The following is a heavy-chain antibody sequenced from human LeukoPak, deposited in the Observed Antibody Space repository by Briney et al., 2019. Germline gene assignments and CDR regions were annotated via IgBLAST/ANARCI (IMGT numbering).Heavy chain of an antibody. J-gene: IGHJ5*02. CDR2: INHSGST. CDR1: GGSFSGYY. V-gene: IGHV4-34*01. D-gene: IGHD3-10*01. Sequence: SETLSLTCAVYGGSFSGYYWSWIRQPPGKGLEWIGEINHSGSTNYNPSLKSRVTISVDTSENQFSLKLSSVTAADTAVYYCARGLRYYYGSGGAFNWFDPWGQGTLVTVSS. CDR3: ARGLRYYYGSGGAFNWFDP.